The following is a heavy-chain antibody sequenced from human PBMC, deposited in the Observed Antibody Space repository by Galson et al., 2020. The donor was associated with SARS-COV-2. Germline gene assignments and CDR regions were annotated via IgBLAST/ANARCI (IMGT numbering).Heavy chain of an antibody. Sequence: AGGSLRLSCAASGFTFNSYDMIWVRQAPGKGLEWVSSISSKSSYTYYADSVKGRFTISRDNGKNSLYLQMNSLRAEDTAVYYCVRSLGSSGYYYGFWGQGTLVTVSS. CDR2: ISSKSSYT. D-gene: IGHD3-22*01. CDR3: VRSLGSSGYYYGF. J-gene: IGHJ4*02. V-gene: IGHV3-21*01. CDR1: GFTFNSYD.